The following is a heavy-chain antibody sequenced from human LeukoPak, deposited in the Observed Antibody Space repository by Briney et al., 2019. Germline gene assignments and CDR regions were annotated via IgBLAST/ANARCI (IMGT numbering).Heavy chain of an antibody. J-gene: IGHJ4*02. Sequence: SETLSLTCAVYGGSFSGYYWSWIRQPPGKGLEWIGEINHSGSTNYNPSLKSRVTISVDTSKNQFSLKLSSVTAADTAVYYCARVGEVYDTVTTVDYWGQGTLVAVSS. CDR1: GGSFSGYY. CDR2: INHSGST. CDR3: ARVGEVYDTVTTVDY. V-gene: IGHV4-34*01. D-gene: IGHD4-17*01.